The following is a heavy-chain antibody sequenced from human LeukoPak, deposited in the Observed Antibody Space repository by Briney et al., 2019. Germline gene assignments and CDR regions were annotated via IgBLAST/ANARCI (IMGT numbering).Heavy chain of an antibody. CDR1: GASVTTGDYS. V-gene: IGHV4-30-4*01. Sequence: SQTLSLTCTVSGASVTTGDYSWSWIRQSPGKGLEWIAYMYYTGDLYFNPSLKGRVTVSVDTSKNHFSLGLRSVTAADTAIYYCARYFPRFGESFDYWGQGTLVTVSS. CDR2: MYYTGDL. D-gene: IGHD3-10*01. CDR3: ARYFPRFGESFDY. J-gene: IGHJ4*02.